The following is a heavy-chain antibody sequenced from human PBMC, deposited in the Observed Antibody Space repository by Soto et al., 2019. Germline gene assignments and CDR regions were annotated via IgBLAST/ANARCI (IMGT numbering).Heavy chain of an antibody. CDR3: ARPDEGGYNSNHHYCYAMDV. CDR2: IIPIFRIT. CDR1: GGTFRSFA. V-gene: IGHV1-69*01. D-gene: IGHD1-20*01. J-gene: IGHJ6*02. Sequence: QVQLVQSGAEVKKPGSSVKVSCTVSGGTFRSFAISWVRQAPGQGLEWMGGIIPIFRITNYAQKFQGRVKITADESTSTAYMELSSLRSEDTAVYYCARPDEGGYNSNHHYCYAMDVWGQGTTVTV.